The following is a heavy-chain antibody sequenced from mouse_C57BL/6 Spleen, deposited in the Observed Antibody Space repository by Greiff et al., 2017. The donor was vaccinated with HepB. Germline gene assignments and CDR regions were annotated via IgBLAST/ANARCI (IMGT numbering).Heavy chain of an antibody. CDR2: IHPNSGST. CDR1: GYTFTSYW. CDR3: ARKGGPPYAMDY. D-gene: IGHD3-3*01. V-gene: IGHV1-64*01. Sequence: QVQLQQPGAELVKPGASVKLSCKASGYTFTSYWMHWVKQRPGQGLEWIGMIHPNSGSTNYNEKFKSKATLTVDKSSSIAYMQLSSLTSEDSAVYYCARKGGPPYAMDYWGQGTSVTVSS. J-gene: IGHJ4*01.